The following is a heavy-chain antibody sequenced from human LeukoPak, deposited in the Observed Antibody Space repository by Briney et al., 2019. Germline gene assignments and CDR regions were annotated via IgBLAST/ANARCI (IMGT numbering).Heavy chain of an antibody. J-gene: IGHJ4*02. Sequence: GGSLRLSCAASGFTVSSNYMSWVREAPGKGLECVSVIYSGGSTYYADSVKGRFTISRDNSKNTLYLQLNSLRAEDTAVYYCAGIYYGDYPGYFDYWGQGTLVTVSS. CDR2: IYSGGST. CDR3: AGIYYGDYPGYFDY. D-gene: IGHD4-17*01. V-gene: IGHV3-66*01. CDR1: GFTVSSNY.